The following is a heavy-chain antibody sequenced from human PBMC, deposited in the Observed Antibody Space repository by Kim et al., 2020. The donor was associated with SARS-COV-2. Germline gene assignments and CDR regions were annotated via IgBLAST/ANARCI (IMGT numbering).Heavy chain of an antibody. CDR2: P. J-gene: IGHJ4*02. D-gene: IGHD3-3*01. Sequence: PTYAKGFQGRFVFSLDTSVSTAYLQISSLKAEDTAVYYCASERIGELDYWGQGTLVTVSS. CDR3: ASERIGELDY. V-gene: IGHV7-4-1*02.